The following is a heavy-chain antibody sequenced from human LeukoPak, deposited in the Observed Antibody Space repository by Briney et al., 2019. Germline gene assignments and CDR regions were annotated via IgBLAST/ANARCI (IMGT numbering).Heavy chain of an antibody. CDR2: INPNSGGT. V-gene: IGHV1-2*06. Sequence: ASVKVSCKVSGYTLTELTMHWVRQAPGQGLEWMGRINPNSGGTNYAQKFQGRVTKTRDTSISTAYMELSRLRSDDTAVYYCASWGIWSGYYTDRYYFDYWGQGTLVTVSS. D-gene: IGHD3-3*01. CDR1: GYTLTELT. CDR3: ASWGIWSGYYTDRYYFDY. J-gene: IGHJ4*02.